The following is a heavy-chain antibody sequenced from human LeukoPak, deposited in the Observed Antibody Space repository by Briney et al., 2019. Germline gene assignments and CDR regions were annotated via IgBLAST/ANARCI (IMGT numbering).Heavy chain of an antibody. D-gene: IGHD2-15*01. CDR3: ARHAGRTGGGD. V-gene: IGHV4-59*08. J-gene: IGHJ4*02. Sequence: SETLSLTCTVSGGSISSYYWSWIRLPPGKGLEWIGYISYSGSTNYNPSLKSRVTISVDTSKNQFSLKLSSVTATDTAVYYCARHAGRTGGGDWGQGTLVTVSS. CDR2: ISYSGST. CDR1: GGSISSYY.